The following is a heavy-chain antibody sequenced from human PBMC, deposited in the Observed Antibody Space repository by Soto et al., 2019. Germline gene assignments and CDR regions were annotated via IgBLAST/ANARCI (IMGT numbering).Heavy chain of an antibody. CDR3: ARRPTRRGWNYVEYFDY. CDR1: GGSISSSSYY. CDR2: IYYSGST. V-gene: IGHV4-39*01. J-gene: IGHJ4*02. D-gene: IGHD1-7*01. Sequence: QLQLQESGPGLVKPSETLSLTCTVSGGSISSSSYYWGWIRQPPGKGLEWIGSIYYSGSTYYNPSLKSRVTISVDTSKNQFSLKLSSVTAADTAVYYCARRPTRRGWNYVEYFDYWGQGTLVTVSS.